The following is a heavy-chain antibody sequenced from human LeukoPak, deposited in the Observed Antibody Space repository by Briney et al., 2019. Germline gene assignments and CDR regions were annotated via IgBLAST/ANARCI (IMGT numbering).Heavy chain of an antibody. CDR2: ISAYNGNT. V-gene: IGHV1-18*04. CDR1: GYSFTDYW. Sequence: GESLKISCKTSGYSFTDYWIGWVRQAPGQGLEWMGWISAYNGNTNYAQKLQGRVTMTTDTSTSTGYMELRSLRSDDTAVYYCARDGGSYYFDYWGQGTLVIVSS. D-gene: IGHD3-10*01. CDR3: ARDGGSYYFDY. J-gene: IGHJ4*02.